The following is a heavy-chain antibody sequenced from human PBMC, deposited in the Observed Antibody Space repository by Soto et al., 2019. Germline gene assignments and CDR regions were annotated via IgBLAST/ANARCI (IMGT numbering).Heavy chain of an antibody. CDR2: INPNSGGT. V-gene: IGHV1-2*02. Sequence: ASVKVSCKASGYTFTVYYMHWVRQAPGQGLEWMGWINPNSGGTNYAQKFQGRVTMTRDTSISTAYMELSRLRSDDTPVYYCARGCGYYDSSGAPHWFDPWGQGTLVTVSS. CDR3: ARGCGYYDSSGAPHWFDP. CDR1: GYTFTVYY. D-gene: IGHD3-22*01. J-gene: IGHJ5*02.